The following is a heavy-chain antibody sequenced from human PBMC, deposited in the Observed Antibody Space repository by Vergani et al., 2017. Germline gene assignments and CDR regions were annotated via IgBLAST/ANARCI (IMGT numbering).Heavy chain of an antibody. CDR3: ARDGIAAAGTSHYYYYYMDV. D-gene: IGHD6-13*01. V-gene: IGHV1-69*01. CDR1: GGTFSSCA. J-gene: IGHJ6*03. Sequence: QVQLVQSGAEVKKPGSSVKVSCKASGGTFSSCAISWVRQAPGQGLEWMGGIIPIFGTANYAQKFQGRVTITADESTSPAYMELSSLRSEDTAVYYCARDGIAAAGTSHYYYYYMDVWGKGTTVTVSS. CDR2: IIPIFGTA.